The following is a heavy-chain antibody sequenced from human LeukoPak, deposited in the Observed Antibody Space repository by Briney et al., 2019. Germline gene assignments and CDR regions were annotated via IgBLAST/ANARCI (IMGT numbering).Heavy chain of an antibody. CDR2: INPKSGGT. CDR1: GYTFSVYH. CDR3: ARGLSRGLYYDSSGYRIYYFDY. Sequence: ASVKVSCKASGYTFSVYHIHWVRQAPGQGLEWMAWINPKSGGTKYAQKFQGRVTVTRDMSLTIAYMELFSLRSDDTAVYYCARGLSRGLYYDSSGYRIYYFDYWGQGTLVTVSS. J-gene: IGHJ4*02. D-gene: IGHD3-22*01. V-gene: IGHV1-2*02.